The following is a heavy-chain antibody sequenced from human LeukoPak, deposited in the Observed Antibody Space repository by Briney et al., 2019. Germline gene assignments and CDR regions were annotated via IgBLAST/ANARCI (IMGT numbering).Heavy chain of an antibody. CDR1: GFTFSSYG. V-gene: IGHV3-30*02. J-gene: IGHJ4*02. Sequence: GGSLRLSCAASGFTFSSYGMHWVRQAPGKGLEWVAFIRYDGSNKYYADSVKGRFTISRDNSKNTLYLQMNSLRAEDTAVYYCAKDDGIAARFDYWGQGTLVTVSS. CDR3: AKDDGIAARFDY. D-gene: IGHD6-6*01. CDR2: IRYDGSNK.